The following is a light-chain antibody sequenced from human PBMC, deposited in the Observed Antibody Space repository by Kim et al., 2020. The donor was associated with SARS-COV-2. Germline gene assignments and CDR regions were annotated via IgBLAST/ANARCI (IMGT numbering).Light chain of an antibody. CDR3: QSADITGTSWI. V-gene: IGLV3-25*03. J-gene: IGLJ2*01. Sequence: PGRAPILVLYRDKERPSWIPERFSGSRSGTTVTLTIRGVQAEDEADYFCQSADITGTSWIFGGGTQLTVL. CDR2: RDK.